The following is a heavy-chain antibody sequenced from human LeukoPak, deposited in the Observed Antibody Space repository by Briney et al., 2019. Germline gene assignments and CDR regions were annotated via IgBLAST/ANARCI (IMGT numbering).Heavy chain of an antibody. J-gene: IGHJ6*02. V-gene: IGHV3-30*04. CDR1: GFTFSSYA. CDR3: ARDQCNRCGGSYFGYYYYYGMDV. CDR2: ISYDGSNK. D-gene: IGHD1-26*01. Sequence: GGSLRLSCAASGFTFSSYAMHWVRQAPGKGLEWVAVISYDGSNKYYADSVKGRFTISRDNSKNTLYLQMNSPRAEDTAVYYCARDQCNRCGGSYFGYYYYYGMDVWGQGTTVTVSS.